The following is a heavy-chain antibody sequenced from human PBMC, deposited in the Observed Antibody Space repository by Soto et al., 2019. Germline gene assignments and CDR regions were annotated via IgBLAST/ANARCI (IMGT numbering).Heavy chain of an antibody. V-gene: IGHV1-2*02. D-gene: IGHD3-10*01. Sequence: ASVKVSCKASGYSFSGYYMNWVRQAPGQGLEWMGWIKPNSGGTDYAQKFQGRVTMTRDTSISKAYMELRGLRYDDTAVYYCARTRGVIPRVTYNWFDPWGQGTLVTVSP. CDR1: GYSFSGYY. CDR3: ARTRGVIPRVTYNWFDP. CDR2: IKPNSGGT. J-gene: IGHJ5*02.